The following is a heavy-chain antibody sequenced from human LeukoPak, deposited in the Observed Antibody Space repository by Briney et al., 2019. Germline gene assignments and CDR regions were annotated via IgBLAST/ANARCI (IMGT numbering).Heavy chain of an antibody. D-gene: IGHD3-22*01. CDR2: IYYSGST. V-gene: IGHV4-31*03. J-gene: IGHJ4*02. CDR1: GGSISSGGYY. CDR3: ARVHYYDNFFDY. Sequence: SETLSLTCTASGGSISSGGYYWSWIRQHPGKGLEWIGYIYYSGSTYYNPSLKSRVTISVDTSKNQFSLKLSSVTAADTAVYYCARVHYYDNFFDYWGQGTLVTVSS.